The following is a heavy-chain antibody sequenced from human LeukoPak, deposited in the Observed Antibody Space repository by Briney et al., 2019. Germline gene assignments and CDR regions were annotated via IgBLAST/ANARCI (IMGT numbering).Heavy chain of an antibody. CDR1: GYTFTGYY. D-gene: IGHD3-9*01. CDR2: INSDSGFT. CDR3: ARNFDMKGFDP. J-gene: IGHJ5*02. Sequence: AASVKVSCKASGYTFTGYYMNWVREAPGQGLEWMGWINSDSGFTKYAQKFQGRVTMTRDTSITTVYMDLTRLTSDDTAVYYCARNFDMKGFDPWGQGTLVTVSS. V-gene: IGHV1-2*02.